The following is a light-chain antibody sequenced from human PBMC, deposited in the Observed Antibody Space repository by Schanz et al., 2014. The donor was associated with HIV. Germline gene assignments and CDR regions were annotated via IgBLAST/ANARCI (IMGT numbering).Light chain of an antibody. CDR1: SSDVGGYNY. Sequence: QSALTQPASVSGSPGQSITISCTGTSSDVGGYNYVSWYQQHPGKAPKLMIYDVSKRPSGVPDRFSGSRSGNTASLTVSDLQAEDEADYYCQSYDSSLSGSYVFGTGTKLTVL. CDR3: QSYDSSLSGSYV. CDR2: DVS. J-gene: IGLJ1*01. V-gene: IGLV2-8*01.